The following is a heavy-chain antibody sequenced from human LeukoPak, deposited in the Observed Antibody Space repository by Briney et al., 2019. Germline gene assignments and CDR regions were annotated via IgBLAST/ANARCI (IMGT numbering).Heavy chain of an antibody. CDR3: ARGENSKTYPVSGY. D-gene: IGHD2/OR15-2a*01. J-gene: IGHJ4*02. CDR1: GFTFSSYG. Sequence: GGSLRLSCAASGFTFSSYGMHWVRQAPGKGLEWVAVISYDGSSKYYIDSVKGRFTISRDNSKNMLYLQMNSLRAEDTAVYYCARGENSKTYPVSGYWGQGTLVTVSS. V-gene: IGHV3-30*03. CDR2: ISYDGSSK.